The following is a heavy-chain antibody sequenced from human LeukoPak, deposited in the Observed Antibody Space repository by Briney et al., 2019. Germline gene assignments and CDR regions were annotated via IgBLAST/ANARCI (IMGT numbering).Heavy chain of an antibody. Sequence: ASVKVSCKASGYTFTXXXXXXVRQAPGQXXXXXXXXNPYSGGTXYAQXXXXXXXXTRDPSISTAYMELSRLTSDDTPVYYCAPTPPDSYDNSGYFDYWGQGTLVTVSS. CDR1: GYTFTXXX. D-gene: IGHD3-22*01. CDR2: XNPYSGGT. J-gene: IGHJ4*02. V-gene: IGHV1-2*02. CDR3: APTPPDSYDNSGYFDY.